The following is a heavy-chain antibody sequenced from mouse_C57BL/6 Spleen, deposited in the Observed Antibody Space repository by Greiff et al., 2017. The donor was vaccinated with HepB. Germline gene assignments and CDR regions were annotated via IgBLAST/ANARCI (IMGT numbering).Heavy chain of an antibody. J-gene: IGHJ2*01. CDR2: IHPNSGST. CDR1: GYTFTSYW. Sequence: VQLQQSGAELVKPGASVKLSCKASGYTFTSYWMHWVKQRPGQGLEWIGMIHPNSGSTNYNEKFKSKATLTVDKSSSTAYMQLSSLTSEDSAVYYCARSLDYDYDGYWGQGTTLTVSS. CDR3: ARSLDYDYDGY. D-gene: IGHD2-4*01. V-gene: IGHV1-64*01.